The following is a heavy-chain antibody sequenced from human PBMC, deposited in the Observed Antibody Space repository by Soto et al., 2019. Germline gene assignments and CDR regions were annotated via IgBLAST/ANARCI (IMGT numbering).Heavy chain of an antibody. Sequence: ASVKVSFKASGYTFTSYGISWVRQAPGQGLEWMGWISTYNGNTNYAQKLQGRVTMTTDTSTSTAYMELRSLRSDDTAVYYCARGFRVAATRWWLDPWGQGTLVTVSS. CDR2: ISTYNGNT. CDR1: GYTFTSYG. D-gene: IGHD2-15*01. CDR3: ARGFRVAATRWWLDP. J-gene: IGHJ5*02. V-gene: IGHV1-18*01.